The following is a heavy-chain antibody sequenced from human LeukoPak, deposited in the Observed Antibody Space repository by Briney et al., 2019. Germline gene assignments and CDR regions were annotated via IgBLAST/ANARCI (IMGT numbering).Heavy chain of an antibody. D-gene: IGHD5-24*01. Sequence: AGTLRLSCAASGFTFSSYGTSWVRQAQGKGLEWVSAISGSGGSTYYADSVKGRLTISRDNSKNTLYLQMNSLRAEDTAVYYCAKPRAPEMATIPVVDYWGQGTLVTVSS. V-gene: IGHV3-23*01. CDR2: ISGSGGST. CDR3: AKPRAPEMATIPVVDY. J-gene: IGHJ4*02. CDR1: GFTFSSYG.